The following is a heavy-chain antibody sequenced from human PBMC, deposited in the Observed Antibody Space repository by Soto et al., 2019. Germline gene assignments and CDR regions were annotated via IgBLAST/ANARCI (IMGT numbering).Heavy chain of an antibody. CDR2: IWNGGSNE. D-gene: IGHD3-22*01. Sequence: PGGSLRLSCKASGFSFSSYGMHWIRQSPGKGLEWLAIIWNGGSNEYYADSVKGRFTISRDNSKNTLYLQLNNLRAEDTAVYFCARDQTDSGGYSDYWGQGTLVTVYS. CDR3: ARDQTDSGGYSDY. V-gene: IGHV3-33*01. CDR1: GFSFSSYG. J-gene: IGHJ4*02.